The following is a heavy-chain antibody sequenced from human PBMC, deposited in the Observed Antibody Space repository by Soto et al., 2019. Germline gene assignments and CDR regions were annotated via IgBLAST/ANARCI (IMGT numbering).Heavy chain of an antibody. V-gene: IGHV4-4*02. J-gene: IGHJ5*02. CDR3: ARWPDTAMANNWFDP. CDR1: GGSISSSNW. D-gene: IGHD5-18*01. CDR2: IYHSGST. Sequence: QVQLQESGPGLVKPSGTLSLTCAVSGGSISSSNWWSWVRQPPGKGLEWIGEIYHSGSTNYNPTLNSRVTISVAKSKNQFSLKLSSVTAADTAVYYCARWPDTAMANNWFDPWGQGTLVTVSS.